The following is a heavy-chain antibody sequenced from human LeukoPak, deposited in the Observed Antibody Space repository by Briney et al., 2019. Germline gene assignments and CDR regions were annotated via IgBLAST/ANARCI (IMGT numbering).Heavy chain of an antibody. CDR2: ISGSGGST. J-gene: IGHJ4*02. CDR1: GFTFSSYG. V-gene: IGHV3-23*01. D-gene: IGHD3-10*01. Sequence: GGSLRLSCAASGFTFSSYGMSWVRQAPGKGLEWVSAISGSGGSTYYADSVKGRFTISRDNSKNTLYLQMNSLRAEDTAVYYCAKVIYGSGSYYGDYWGQGTLVTVSS. CDR3: AKVIYGSGSYYGDY.